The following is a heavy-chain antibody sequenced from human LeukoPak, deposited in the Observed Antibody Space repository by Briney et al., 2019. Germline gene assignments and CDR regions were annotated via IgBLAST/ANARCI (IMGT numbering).Heavy chain of an antibody. Sequence: SESLSLTCAVYGGSFSGYYWSWIRQPPGRGLEWIGEINHSGSTTYNPSSKSRVTISVDTSKNQFSLKLSSVTAADTAVYYCARGPGGYSSSSPFDYWGQGTLVTVSS. CDR1: GGSFSGYY. V-gene: IGHV4-34*01. J-gene: IGHJ4*02. D-gene: IGHD6-6*01. CDR2: INHSGST. CDR3: ARGPGGYSSSSPFDY.